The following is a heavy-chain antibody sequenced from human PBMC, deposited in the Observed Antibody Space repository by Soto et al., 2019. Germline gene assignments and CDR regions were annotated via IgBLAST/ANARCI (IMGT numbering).Heavy chain of an antibody. J-gene: IGHJ3*01. D-gene: IGHD3-16*01. V-gene: IGHV3-53*01. CDR3: ATRPLLRGAP. CDR1: GFTFSSND. Sequence: EVQLVESGGGVIQPGGSLRLSCEASGFTFSSNDMNWVRQAPGKGLEWVSLIWSSGSTAYADSVKGRFTISRDNSKSALYLHMGRLRAEDTAVYYCATRPLLRGAPWGQGTMVTVSS. CDR2: IWSSGST.